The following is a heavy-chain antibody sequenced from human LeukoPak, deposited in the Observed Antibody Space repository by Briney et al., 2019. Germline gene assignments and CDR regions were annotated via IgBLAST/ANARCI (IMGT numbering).Heavy chain of an antibody. CDR2: ISSRSTYT. V-gene: IGHV3-21*01. D-gene: IGHD1-1*01. CDR3: AGNWNLGGMDV. J-gene: IGHJ6*02. CDR1: GFTFSDYY. Sequence: GGSLRLSCSASGFTFSDYYMNWVRQAPGKGLEWVSSISSRSTYTYYADSVKGRFTISRDNAKNSLFLQMNSLRAEDTAVYYCAGNWNLGGMDVWGRGTTVTVSS.